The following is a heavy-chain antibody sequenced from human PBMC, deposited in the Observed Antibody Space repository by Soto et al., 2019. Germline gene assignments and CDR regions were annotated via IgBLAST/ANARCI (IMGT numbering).Heavy chain of an antibody. Sequence: QVQLVQSGAEVKKPGASVKVSCKASGYTFTSYAMHWVRQAPGQRLEWMGWINAGNGNTKYSQKFQGRVTITRDTSARTAYIEMSSLRSEATAVYYCARDITTVTTAGGYNWFDPWGQGTLVTVSS. V-gene: IGHV1-3*01. CDR1: GYTFTSYA. D-gene: IGHD4-17*01. J-gene: IGHJ5*02. CDR3: ARDITTVTTAGGYNWFDP. CDR2: INAGNGNT.